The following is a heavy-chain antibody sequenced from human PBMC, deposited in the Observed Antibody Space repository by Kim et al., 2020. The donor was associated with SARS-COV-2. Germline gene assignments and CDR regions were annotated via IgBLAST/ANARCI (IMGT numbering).Heavy chain of an antibody. V-gene: IGHV4-34*01. D-gene: IGHD3-3*01. Sequence: SETLSLTCAVYGGSFSGYYWSWIRQPPGKGLEWIGEINHSGSTNYNPSLKSRVTISVDTSKNQFPLKLSSVTAADTAVYYCARGDRGTTIFGVGTKGYY. J-gene: IGHJ6*01. CDR2: INHSGST. CDR1: GGSFSGYY. CDR3: ARGDRGTTIFGVGTKGYY.